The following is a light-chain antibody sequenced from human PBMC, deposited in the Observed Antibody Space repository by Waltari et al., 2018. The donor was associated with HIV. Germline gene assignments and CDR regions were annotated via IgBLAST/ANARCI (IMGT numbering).Light chain of an antibody. CDR3: QQYKSYSRT. V-gene: IGKV1-5*03. J-gene: IGKJ1*01. CDR1: QSINTW. Sequence: DIQMTQSPSTLSASVGDRVTITCRASQSINTWLAWYQQIPGKAPKLLIYRAFNLEDGVPSRFSGSGSGAEFTLTISSLQPDDFGTYYCQQYKSYSRTFGQGTKVEIK. CDR2: RAF.